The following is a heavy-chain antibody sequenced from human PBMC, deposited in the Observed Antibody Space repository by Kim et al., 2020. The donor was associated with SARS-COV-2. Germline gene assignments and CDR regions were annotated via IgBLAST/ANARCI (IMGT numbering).Heavy chain of an antibody. D-gene: IGHD2-15*01. CDR2: IKQDGSEK. CDR1: GFTFSSYW. CDR3: ARDGYCSGGSCYRSYYYYYYGMDV. V-gene: IGHV3-7*03. Sequence: GGSLRLSCAASGFTFSSYWMSWVRRAPGKGLEWVANIKQDGSEKYYVDSVKGRFTISRDNAKNSLYLQMNSLRAEDTAVYYCARDGYCSGGSCYRSYYYYYYGMDVWGQGTTVTVSS. J-gene: IGHJ6*02.